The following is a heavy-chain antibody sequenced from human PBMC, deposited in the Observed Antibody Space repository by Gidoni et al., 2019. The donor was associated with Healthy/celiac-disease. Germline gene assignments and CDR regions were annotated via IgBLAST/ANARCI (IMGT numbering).Heavy chain of an antibody. V-gene: IGHV4-39*01. CDR1: GGSISRSSYY. J-gene: IGHJ4*02. D-gene: IGHD2-15*01. CDR2: IYYSGNT. Sequence: QLQLQESGQGPVKPSETLAPTCTGSGGSISRSSYYWGWIRQPPGKGLEWIGSIYYSGNTYYNPSLKSRVTISVDTSKNQFSLKLSSGTAADTAVYYCARMLRLHFDYWGQGTLVTVSS. CDR3: ARMLRLHFDY.